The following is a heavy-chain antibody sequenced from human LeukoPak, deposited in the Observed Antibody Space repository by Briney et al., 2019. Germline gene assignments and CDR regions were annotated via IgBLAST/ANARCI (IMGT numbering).Heavy chain of an antibody. CDR1: GGSISSYY. D-gene: IGHD3-9*01. CDR3: ARDYDILTGGGWFDP. Sequence: SETLSLTCTVSGGSISSYYWSWIRQPPGKGLEWIGYISYSGSTNHNPSLRSRVTISVDTSKNQFSLKLSSVAAADTAVYYCARDYDILTGGGWFDPWGQGTLVTVSS. J-gene: IGHJ5*02. V-gene: IGHV4-59*01. CDR2: ISYSGST.